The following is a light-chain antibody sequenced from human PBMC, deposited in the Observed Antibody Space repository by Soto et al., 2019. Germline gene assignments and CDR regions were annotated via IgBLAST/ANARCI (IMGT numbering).Light chain of an antibody. V-gene: IGKV3-11*01. CDR1: QSVSSF. Sequence: EIVLTQSPATLSLSPGERATLSCRASQSVSSFLAWYQQKPGQAPRLLIYDASNRDTGIPARFSGSGSGTDFTLTISSLEPEDFAVYYCQQRIYWSAPVTFGPGNKVDIK. CDR2: DAS. CDR3: QQRIYWSAPVT. J-gene: IGKJ3*01.